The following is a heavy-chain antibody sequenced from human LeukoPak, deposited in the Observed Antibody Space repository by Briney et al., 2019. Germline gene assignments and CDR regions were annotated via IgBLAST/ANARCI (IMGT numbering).Heavy chain of an antibody. Sequence: ASVKVSCKASGYTFTSYYMHWVRQAPGQGLEWMGIINPSGGSTSYAQKFQGRVTMTRDTSTSTVYMELSSLRPEDTAVYYCARAAPPITMVRGVTSWFDPWGQGTLVTVSS. D-gene: IGHD3-10*01. CDR2: INPSGGST. V-gene: IGHV1-46*01. J-gene: IGHJ5*02. CDR3: ARAAPPITMVRGVTSWFDP. CDR1: GYTFTSYY.